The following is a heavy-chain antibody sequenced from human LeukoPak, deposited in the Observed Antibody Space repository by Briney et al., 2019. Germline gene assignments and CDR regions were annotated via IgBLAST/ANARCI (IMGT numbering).Heavy chain of an antibody. CDR3: AKAGYSSGWRNFDY. CDR1: GFTFGSYG. CDR2: ISYDGSNK. J-gene: IGHJ4*02. D-gene: IGHD6-19*01. Sequence: PPGGSLRLSCAASGFTFGSYGMHWVRQAPGKGLEWVAVISYDGSNKFYADSVKGRFTISRDNSKNTLYLQMNSLRAEDTAVYYCAKAGYSSGWRNFDYWGQGTLVTVSS. V-gene: IGHV3-30*18.